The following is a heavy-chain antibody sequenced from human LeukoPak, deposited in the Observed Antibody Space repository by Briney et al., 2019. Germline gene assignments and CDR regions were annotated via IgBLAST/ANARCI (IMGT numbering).Heavy chain of an antibody. D-gene: IGHD1-1*01. Sequence: PSETLSLTCTVSGGSISSYYWSWIRQPPGKGLEWIGYIYTSGSTNYNPSLKSRVTISVDTSKNQFSLKLSSVTAADTAVYYCARHEAVSIWTQNWFDPWGQGTLVTVSS. CDR2: IYTSGST. V-gene: IGHV4-4*09. CDR3: ARHEAVSIWTQNWFDP. J-gene: IGHJ5*02. CDR1: GGSISSYY.